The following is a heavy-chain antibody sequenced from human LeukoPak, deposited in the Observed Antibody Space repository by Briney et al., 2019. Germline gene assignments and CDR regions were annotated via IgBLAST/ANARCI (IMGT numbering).Heavy chain of an antibody. CDR3: ARRALTGAFDI. CDR2: IYSGGST. CDR1: GFTVSSNY. J-gene: IGHJ3*02. Sequence: GGSLRLSCAASGFTVSSNYMSWVRQAPGKGLEWVSVIYSGGSTYYADSVKGGFIISRDNAKNTLYLQMNSLRVEDTAVYYCARRALTGAFDIWGQGTLVTVSS. V-gene: IGHV3-66*01.